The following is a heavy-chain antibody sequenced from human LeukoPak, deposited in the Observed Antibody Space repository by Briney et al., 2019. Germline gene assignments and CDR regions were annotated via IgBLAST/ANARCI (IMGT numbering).Heavy chain of an antibody. CDR3: ARGYYDILTGSYLPPDY. CDR1: GGSFSGYY. J-gene: IGHJ4*02. CDR2: INHSGST. Sequence: PSETLPLTCAVYGGSFSGYYWSWIRQPPGKGLEWIEEINHSGSTNYNPSLKSRVTISVDTSKNQFSLKLSSVTAADTAVYYCARGYYDILTGSYLPPDYWGQGTLVTVSS. V-gene: IGHV4-34*01. D-gene: IGHD3-9*01.